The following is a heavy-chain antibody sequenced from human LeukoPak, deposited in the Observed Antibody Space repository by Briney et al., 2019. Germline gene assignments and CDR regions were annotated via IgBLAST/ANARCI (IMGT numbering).Heavy chain of an antibody. CDR2: ISAYNGNT. J-gene: IGHJ4*01. V-gene: IGHV1-18*01. Sequence: ASVKVSCKASGYTFTSYGISWVRQAPGQGLEWMGWISAYNGNTNYAQKLQGRVTMTTDTSTSTAYMELRSLRSDDTAVYYCARDRAYLGATAAHFDYWGQEPWSPSPQ. CDR3: ARDRAYLGATAAHFDY. D-gene: IGHD1-26*01. CDR1: GYTFTSYG.